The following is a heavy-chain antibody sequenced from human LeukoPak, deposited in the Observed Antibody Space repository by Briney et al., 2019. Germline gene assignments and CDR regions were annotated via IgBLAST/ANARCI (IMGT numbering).Heavy chain of an antibody. D-gene: IGHD3-10*01. CDR3: AKGRGSVSPGDH. CDR1: GFTFSSYV. CDR2: ISGSGGST. Sequence: GGSLRLSCAASGFTFSSYVMTWVRQAPGEGLEWVSAISGSGGSTYYADSVKGRFTISRDNPKNTLYLQINSLTVDDTAIYYCAKGRGSVSPGDHWGRGTLVTVSS. J-gene: IGHJ4*02. V-gene: IGHV3-23*01.